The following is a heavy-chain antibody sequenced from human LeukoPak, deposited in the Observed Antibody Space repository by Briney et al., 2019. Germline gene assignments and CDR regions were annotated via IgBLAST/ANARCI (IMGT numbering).Heavy chain of an antibody. CDR1: GYTFTSYC. D-gene: IGHD2/OR15-2a*01. J-gene: IGHJ4*02. V-gene: IGHV1-2*02. CDR2: INANSGDT. CDR3: ACPYFGRNSFDY. Sequence: ASVKVSCKASGYTFTSYCIRWVRQAPGQGLEWMGWINANSGDTKYAQKFQGRVTMTTDTSITTAYMELSRLRSDDTAVYYCACPYFGRNSFDYWGQGTLVTVSS.